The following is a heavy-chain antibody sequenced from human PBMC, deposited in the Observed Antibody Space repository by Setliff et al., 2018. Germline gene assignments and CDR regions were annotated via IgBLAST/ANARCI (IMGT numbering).Heavy chain of an antibody. Sequence: AGSLRLSCAASGFTFCTYRMRWVRQAPGKGLEWVAVILDDGVKKYHADSVKGRFTISRDNSKNTLYLQMNSLRPEDTAVYYCARTCSGSGCYAGLESWGQGTPVTISS. CDR2: ILDDGVKK. V-gene: IGHV3-30*03. D-gene: IGHD2-15*01. J-gene: IGHJ4*02. CDR1: GFTFCTYR. CDR3: ARTCSGSGCYAGLES.